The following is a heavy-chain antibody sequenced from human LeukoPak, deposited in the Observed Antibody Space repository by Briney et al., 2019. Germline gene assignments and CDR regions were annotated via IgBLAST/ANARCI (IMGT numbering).Heavy chain of an antibody. J-gene: IGHJ4*02. CDR2: ISYDGSNK. V-gene: IGHV3-30*04. CDR1: GFTFSIYA. CDR3: ARISPGYFDY. Sequence: PGGSLRLSCAASGFTFSIYAMHWVRQAPGKGLEWVAVISYDGSNKYYADSVRGRFTISRDNSKNTLYLQMNSLRTEDKAVYYCARISPGYFDYWGQGTLVTVSS.